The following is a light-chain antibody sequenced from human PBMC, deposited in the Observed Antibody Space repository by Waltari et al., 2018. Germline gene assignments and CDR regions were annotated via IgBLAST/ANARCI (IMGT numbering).Light chain of an antibody. CDR1: SSNIGINT. CDR3: ATWDDSLNGRV. Sequence: QSVFTQPLLASGTPGQRATISCSGYSSNIGINTVTCYQQLPGTAPKLLIYANYHRPSGVPDRFSASKSDTSASLAISGLQSEDEADYFCATWDDSLNGRVFGGGTKLAVL. J-gene: IGLJ3*02. CDR2: ANY. V-gene: IGLV1-44*01.